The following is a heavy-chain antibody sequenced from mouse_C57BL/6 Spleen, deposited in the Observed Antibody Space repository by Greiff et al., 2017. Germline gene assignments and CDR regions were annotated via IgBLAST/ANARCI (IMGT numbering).Heavy chain of an antibody. Sequence: VQLQQSGAELVKPGASVKISCTASGYAFSSYWMNWVKQRPGQGLEWIGQIYPGDGDTNYNGKFKGKATLTADKSSSTAYMQLSSLTSEDSAVYFCARGPYYYGSSRAWFAYWGQGTLVTVSA. J-gene: IGHJ3*01. V-gene: IGHV1-80*01. CDR1: GYAFSSYW. CDR3: ARGPYYYGSSRAWFAY. CDR2: IYPGDGDT. D-gene: IGHD1-1*01.